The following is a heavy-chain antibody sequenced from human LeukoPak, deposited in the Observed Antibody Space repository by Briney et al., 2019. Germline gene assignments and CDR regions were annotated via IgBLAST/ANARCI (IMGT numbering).Heavy chain of an antibody. CDR1: GFAFSNAW. CDR3: ARVHGYSYGYEVDY. D-gene: IGHD5-18*01. J-gene: IGHJ4*02. Sequence: PGGSLRLSCEASGFAFSNAWMSWVRQAPGKGLEWVSYISSSSSTIYYADSVKGRFTISRDNAKNSLYLQMNSLRAEDTAVYYCARVHGYSYGYEVDYWGQGALVTVYS. CDR2: ISSSSSTI. V-gene: IGHV3-48*01.